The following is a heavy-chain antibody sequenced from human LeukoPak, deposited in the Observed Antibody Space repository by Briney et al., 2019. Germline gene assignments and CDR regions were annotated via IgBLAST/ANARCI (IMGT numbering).Heavy chain of an antibody. J-gene: IGHJ6*02. CDR1: GFTFSSYS. CDR2: ISGSSSYI. Sequence: GGSLRLSCAASGFTFSSYSMNWVRQAPGKGLEWVSSISGSSSYIYYADSVKGRFTISRDNAKNSLYLQMNSLRAEDTAVYYCAKGSVTSTGSYYYYYYGMDVWGQGATVTVSS. V-gene: IGHV3-21*04. CDR3: AKGSVTSTGSYYYYYYGMDV. D-gene: IGHD4-17*01.